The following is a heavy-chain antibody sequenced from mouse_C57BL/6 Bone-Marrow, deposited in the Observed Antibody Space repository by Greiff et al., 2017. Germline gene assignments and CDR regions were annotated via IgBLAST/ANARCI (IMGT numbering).Heavy chain of an antibody. Sequence: QVQLKESGPGLVQPSQSLSITCTVSGFSLTGYGVHWVRQSPGKGLEWLGVIWRGGSTDYNAAFMSRLSITKDNSKSQVFFKMNSLQADDTAIYYCAKGDGNYEISFAYWGQGTLVTVSA. D-gene: IGHD2-1*01. J-gene: IGHJ3*01. V-gene: IGHV2-5*01. CDR3: AKGDGNYEISFAY. CDR1: GFSLTGYG. CDR2: IWRGGST.